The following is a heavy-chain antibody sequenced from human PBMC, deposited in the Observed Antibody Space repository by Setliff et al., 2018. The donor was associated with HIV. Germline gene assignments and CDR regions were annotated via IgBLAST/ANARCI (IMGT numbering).Heavy chain of an antibody. V-gene: IGHV4-34*01. J-gene: IGHJ6*03. CDR2: INHSGRT. CDR1: GGSFSDYY. CDR3: ARVSKTYWYSIPRDYYHHMDV. Sequence: LSLTCAVYGGSFSDYYWSWIRQPPGKGLEWTGEINHSGRTIQSHSLGSRVTISIDTSKNQFSLKLSSVSAADTAVYYCARVSKTYWYSIPRDYYHHMDVWGKGTTVTSP. D-gene: IGHD2-8*02.